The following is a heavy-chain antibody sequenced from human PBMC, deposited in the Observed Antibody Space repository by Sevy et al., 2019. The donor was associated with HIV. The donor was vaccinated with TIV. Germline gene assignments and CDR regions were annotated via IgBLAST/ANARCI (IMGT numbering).Heavy chain of an antibody. CDR3: ASEPQQLEGVF. CDR1: GYTFTSYD. D-gene: IGHD6-13*01. V-gene: IGHV1-8*01. Sequence: ASVKVSCKASGYTFTSYDMNWVRQATGQGLEWMGWMNPNSGNTVYAKKCQGRVTRIRNTSISTAYMEMSSLRSEDTAVYYCASEPQQLEGVFWGQGTLVTVSS. J-gene: IGHJ4*02. CDR2: MNPNSGNT.